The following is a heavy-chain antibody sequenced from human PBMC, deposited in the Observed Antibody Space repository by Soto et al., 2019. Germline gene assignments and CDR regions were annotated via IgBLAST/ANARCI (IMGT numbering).Heavy chain of an antibody. D-gene: IGHD5-12*01. Sequence: QAQLVQSGAEVKKPGSSVKVSCKASGGSFSNYALSWVRQAPGQGLEWLGGIIPLFRTPDYSQKFQGRVTITADESTGTAYMEFSSLRSEDTAVYFCARDKDRLQLGGNYYYATDVWCQGTTVTVSS. CDR1: GGSFSNYA. CDR3: ARDKDRLQLGGNYYYATDV. V-gene: IGHV1-69*12. CDR2: IIPLFRTP. J-gene: IGHJ6*02.